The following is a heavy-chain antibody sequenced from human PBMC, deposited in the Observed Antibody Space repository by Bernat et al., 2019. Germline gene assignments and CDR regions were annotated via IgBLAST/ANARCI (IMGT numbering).Heavy chain of an antibody. D-gene: IGHD3-10*01. CDR1: GFTFHNAW. CDR3: STRGREDIKTTPAWDY. V-gene: IGHV3-15*01. Sequence: EVQLVESGGGLVERGGSLRLSCAGSGFTFHNAWMTWVRQTPGKGLEWVGRIKSKTEGGTTEYAAPVKGRFTISRDDSRNTLYLQMNGLKTEDTAVYYCSTRGREDIKTTPAWDYWGRGTLVTVSS. J-gene: IGHJ4*02. CDR2: IKSKTEGGTT.